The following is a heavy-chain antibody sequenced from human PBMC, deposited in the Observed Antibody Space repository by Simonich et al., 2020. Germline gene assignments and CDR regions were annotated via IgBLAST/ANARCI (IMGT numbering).Heavy chain of an antibody. D-gene: IGHD2-2*01. J-gene: IGHJ3*02. CDR2: INPNSGGT. Sequence: QVQLVQSGAEVKKPGASVKVSCKASGYTFTGYYMHWVRQAPGQGLEWMGRINPNSGGTNYAQKVQGRVTMTRDTSTSTAYMELSRLRSDDTAVYYCARDTFLGYCSSTSCYDAFDIWGQGTMVTVSS. V-gene: IGHV1-2*06. CDR3: ARDTFLGYCSSTSCYDAFDI. CDR1: GYTFTGYY.